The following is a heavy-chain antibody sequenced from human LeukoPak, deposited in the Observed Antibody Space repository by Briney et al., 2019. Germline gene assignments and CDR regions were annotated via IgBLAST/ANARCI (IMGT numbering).Heavy chain of an antibody. D-gene: IGHD6-13*01. Sequence: SETLSLTCTVTGGSISSSSAYWGWIRLPPGKGLEWIVSIYYSGSTYYNPSLRSRVTISVDTSKNQFSLKLSAVTAADTAVYYCAREGRRAAAGFDYWGQGTLVTVSS. J-gene: IGHJ4*02. CDR1: GGSISSSSAY. CDR3: AREGRRAAAGFDY. CDR2: IYYSGST. V-gene: IGHV4-39*02.